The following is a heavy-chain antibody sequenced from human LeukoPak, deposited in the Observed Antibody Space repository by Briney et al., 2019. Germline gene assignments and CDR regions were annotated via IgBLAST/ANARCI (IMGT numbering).Heavy chain of an antibody. CDR3: ARAQRVSTSGPPYYHGMDV. V-gene: IGHV3-11*01. J-gene: IGHJ6*02. CDR1: GFSFTDYY. CDR2: ISRTGATT. Sequence: GGSLRVSCAASGFSFTDYYMAWVRQARGKGLEWLSKISRTGATTDYVESVKGRFSTTRDNVANSLQLQMNSLRVEDTAVYYCARAQRVSTSGPPYYHGMDVWGQGTTVIVSS. D-gene: IGHD2-8*01.